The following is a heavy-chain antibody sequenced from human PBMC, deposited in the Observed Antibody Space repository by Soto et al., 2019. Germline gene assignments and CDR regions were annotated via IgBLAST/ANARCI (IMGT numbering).Heavy chain of an antibody. CDR1: GFTFSSYW. D-gene: IGHD3-16*01. CDR2: IKQDGSEK. CDR3: ARPGPGEGYDYVWYFDY. Sequence: EVQLVESGGGLVQPGGSLRLSCAASGFTFSSYWMSWVRQAPGKGLEWVANIKQDGSEKYYVDSVKGRFTISRDNAKNSLYLQMNRLRAENTAVYYCARPGPGEGYDYVWYFDYWGQGTLVTVSS. J-gene: IGHJ4*02. V-gene: IGHV3-7*01.